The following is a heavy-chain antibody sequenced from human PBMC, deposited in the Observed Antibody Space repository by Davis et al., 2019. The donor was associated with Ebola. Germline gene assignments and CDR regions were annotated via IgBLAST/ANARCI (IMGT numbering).Heavy chain of an antibody. CDR3: TRQCYYDSSGYYCLDY. CDR1: GFTFSGSA. Sequence: GESPKISCAASGFTFSGSAMHWVRQASGKGLEWVGRIRSKANSYATAYAASVKGRFTISRDDSKNTAYLQMNSLKTEDTAVYYCTRQCYYDSSGYYCLDYWGQGTLVTVSS. J-gene: IGHJ4*02. CDR2: IRSKANSYAT. V-gene: IGHV3-73*01. D-gene: IGHD3-22*01.